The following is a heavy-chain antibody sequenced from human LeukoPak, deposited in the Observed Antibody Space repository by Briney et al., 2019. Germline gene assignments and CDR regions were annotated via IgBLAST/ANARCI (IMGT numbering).Heavy chain of an antibody. J-gene: IGHJ4*02. Sequence: GASVKVSCKASGHTFTGYYMHWVRQAPGQGLEWMGWINPESGGTNYAQKFQGRVTMTRDTSISTAYMELTSLRSDDTAVYYCARLPVIVGAWSPIDYWGQGTRVTVSS. CDR2: INPESGGT. CDR1: GHTFTGYY. D-gene: IGHD1-26*01. V-gene: IGHV1-2*02. CDR3: ARLPVIVGAWSPIDY.